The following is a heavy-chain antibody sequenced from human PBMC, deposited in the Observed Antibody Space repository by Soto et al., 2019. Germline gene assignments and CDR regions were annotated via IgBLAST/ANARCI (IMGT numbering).Heavy chain of an antibody. J-gene: IGHJ4*02. D-gene: IGHD2-2*01. CDR1: GXTFSIYA. CDR2: IWYDGSNK. V-gene: IGHV3-33*08. Sequence: RRLSCVASGXTFSIYAMSWVRQAPGKGLEWVAVIWYDGSNKYYADSVKGRFTISRDNSKNTLYLQMNSLRAEDTAVYYCARDPRSTSCLNYWGQGTLVTVSS. CDR3: ARDPRSTSCLNY.